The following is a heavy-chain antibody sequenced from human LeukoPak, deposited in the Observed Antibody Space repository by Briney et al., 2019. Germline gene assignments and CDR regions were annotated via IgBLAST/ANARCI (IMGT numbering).Heavy chain of an antibody. CDR1: GGSISSGDYY. J-gene: IGHJ4*02. CDR2: IYYSGST. V-gene: IGHV4-30-4*01. D-gene: IGHD6-13*01. Sequence: PSETLSLTCTVSGGSISSGDYYWSWIRQPPGKGLEWIGYIYYSGSTYYNPSLKSRVTTSVDTSKNQFSLKLSSVTAADTAVYYCARGGDSSSWFDYWGQGTLVTVSS. CDR3: ARGGDSSSWFDY.